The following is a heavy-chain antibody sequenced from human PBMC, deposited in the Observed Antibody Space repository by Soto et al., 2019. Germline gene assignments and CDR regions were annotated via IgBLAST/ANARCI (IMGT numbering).Heavy chain of an antibody. CDR3: ARRWGRTFDY. V-gene: IGHV4-61*08. CDR2: IYYSGST. J-gene: IGHJ4*02. CDR1: GGSISSGGYY. Sequence: PSETMSLTCTVSGGSISSGGYYWSWIRQHPGKGLEWIGYIYYSGSTNYNPSLKSRVTISVDTSKNQFSLKLSSVTAADTAVYYCARRWGRTFDYWGQGTLVTVSS. D-gene: IGHD7-27*01.